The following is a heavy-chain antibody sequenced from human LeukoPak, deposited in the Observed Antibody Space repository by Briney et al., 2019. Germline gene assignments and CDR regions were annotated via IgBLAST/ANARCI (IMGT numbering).Heavy chain of an antibody. CDR1: GFTFGSYA. CDR3: ARRFPASSGYYYGAFDI. CDR2: ISYSGSNK. Sequence: GGSLRLSCAASGFTFGSYAMHWVRQAPGKGLEWVAFISYSGSNKYYPDSVKGRFTISRDNSKNTVYLQMNSLRREDTAVYYCARRFPASSGYYYGAFDIWGQGTMVTVSS. V-gene: IGHV3-30*04. D-gene: IGHD3-22*01. J-gene: IGHJ3*02.